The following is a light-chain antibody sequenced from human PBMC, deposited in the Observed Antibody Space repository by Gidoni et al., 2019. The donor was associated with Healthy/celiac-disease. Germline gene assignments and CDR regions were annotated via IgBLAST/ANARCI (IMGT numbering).Light chain of an antibody. CDR2: SAS. V-gene: IGKV1-39*01. Sequence: IQMTQFPSSLSASVGDRVTITCRASQSISNYLNWYQQKPGKAPKLLIYSASSLQSGVQSRFSGSGSGTDFTLTISSLQPEDFATFYCQQSYSTPSTFGQGTKVEIK. CDR3: QQSYSTPST. CDR1: QSISNY. J-gene: IGKJ1*01.